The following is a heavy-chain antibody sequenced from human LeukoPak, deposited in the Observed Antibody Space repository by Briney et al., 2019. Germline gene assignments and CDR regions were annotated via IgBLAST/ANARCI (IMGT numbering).Heavy chain of an antibody. V-gene: IGHV3-7*01. CDR3: ARHPLRVVVVAATHWFDP. CDR1: GFTFSSYW. D-gene: IGHD2-15*01. J-gene: IGHJ5*02. Sequence: GGSLRLSCAASGFTFSSYWMSWVRQAPGKGLEWVANMKQDGSEKYYVDSVKGRFTISRDNAKNSLYLQMNSLRAEDTAVYYCARHPLRVVVVAATHWFDPWGQGTLVTISS. CDR2: MKQDGSEK.